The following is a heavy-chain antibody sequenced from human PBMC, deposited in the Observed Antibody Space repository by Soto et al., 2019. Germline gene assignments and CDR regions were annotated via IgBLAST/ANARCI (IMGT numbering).Heavy chain of an antibody. CDR2: IVPIVDTS. D-gene: IGHD1-26*01. CDR3: VRVVAIPRYPDN. J-gene: IGHJ4*02. V-gene: IGHV1-69*12. Sequence: QVQLVQSGAEVRQPASSVKVSCKTSGGTFSSYAISWVRQAPGQGLEWMGGIVPIVDTSTYAQKFQGRVTITAEEPTRTAYMELSSLRSDDTAIYYCVRVVAIPRYPDNWGQGTLVTVSS. CDR1: GGTFSSYA.